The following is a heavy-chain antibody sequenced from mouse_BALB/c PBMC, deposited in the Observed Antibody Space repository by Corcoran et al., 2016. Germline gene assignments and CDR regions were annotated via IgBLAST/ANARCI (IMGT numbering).Heavy chain of an antibody. CDR1: GFNIKDTY. V-gene: IGHV14-3*02. Sequence: EVQLQQSGAELVKPGASVKLSCTASGFNIKDTYMHWGKQRPEQGLEWIGRIDPANGNTKYDPKFQGKATITADTSSNTAYLQLSSLTSEDTAVYYCVYGSSIYWGQGTLVTVSA. D-gene: IGHD1-1*01. J-gene: IGHJ3*01. CDR3: VYGSSIY. CDR2: IDPANGNT.